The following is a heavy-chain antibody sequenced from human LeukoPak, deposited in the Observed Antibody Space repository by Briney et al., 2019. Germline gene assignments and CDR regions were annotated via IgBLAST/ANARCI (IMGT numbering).Heavy chain of an antibody. CDR1: GFTFSNYW. J-gene: IGHJ6*02. CDR2: IKQDGSAT. D-gene: IGHD3-10*01. V-gene: IGHV3-7*03. CDR3: ATGTMVRIPTYYYYGMDV. Sequence: GGSLRLSCAASGFTFSNYWMTWVRQAPGKGLEWAANIKQDGSATYYVDSVKGRFTISRDNAKTSLYLQMNSLRAEDTAVYYCATGTMVRIPTYYYYGMDVWGQGTTVTVSS.